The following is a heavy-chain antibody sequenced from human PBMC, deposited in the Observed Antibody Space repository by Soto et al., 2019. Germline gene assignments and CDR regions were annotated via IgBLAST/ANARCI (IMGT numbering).Heavy chain of an antibody. CDR3: AKDQDDYGDYGPTFDY. J-gene: IGHJ4*02. V-gene: IGHV3-30*18. D-gene: IGHD4-17*01. Sequence: GGSLRLSCAASGFTFSSYGMHWVRQAPGKGLEWVAVISYDGSNKYYADSVKGRFTISRDNSKNTLYLQMNSLRAEDTAVYYCAKDQDDYGDYGPTFDYWGQGTLVTVSS. CDR1: GFTFSSYG. CDR2: ISYDGSNK.